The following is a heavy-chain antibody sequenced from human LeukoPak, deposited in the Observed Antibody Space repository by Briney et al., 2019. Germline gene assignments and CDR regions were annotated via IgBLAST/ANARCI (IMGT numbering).Heavy chain of an antibody. CDR1: GYTFTVYY. CDR2: INPISGGT. J-gene: IGHJ3*02. Sequence: VASVTVSCKASGYTFTVYYMHRVRQARGQGREGMGWINPISGGTNYAQKFQGRVTMTRHTSIITAYMQLSRLRSDATAVYYCATPTRSYSRSEGAFDIWGQGTMVTVSS. D-gene: IGHD6-6*01. V-gene: IGHV1-2*02. CDR3: ATPTRSYSRSEGAFDI.